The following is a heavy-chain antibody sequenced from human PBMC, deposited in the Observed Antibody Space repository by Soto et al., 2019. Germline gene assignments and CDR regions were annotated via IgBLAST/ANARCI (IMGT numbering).Heavy chain of an antibody. V-gene: IGHV3-30-3*01. CDR2: ISYDGSNK. CDR3: ARAPHPLDSWFEY. Sequence: QVQLVESGGGVVQPGRSLRLSCAASGFTFSSYAMHWVRQAPGKGLEWVAGISYDGSNKYYADSVKGRFTISRDNSKNTVYLQMNSLRAEDTAVYYCARAPHPLDSWFEYWGQGTLVTVSS. J-gene: IGHJ4*02. CDR1: GFTFSSYA.